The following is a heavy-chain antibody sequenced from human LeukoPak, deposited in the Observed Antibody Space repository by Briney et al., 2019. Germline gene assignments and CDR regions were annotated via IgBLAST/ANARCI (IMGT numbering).Heavy chain of an antibody. CDR2: IGSTGDT. J-gene: IGHJ6*02. D-gene: IGHD6-13*01. Sequence: PGGSLRLSCVASGFNFSKTDMHWVRQSTGKSLEWVSGIGSTGDTTYPGSVKGRFTISREIGRNYLYLQINSLRAEDTAVYYCASRTSWYYGLDVWGQGTTVTVSS. V-gene: IGHV3-13*01. CDR1: GFNFSKTD. CDR3: ASRTSWYYGLDV.